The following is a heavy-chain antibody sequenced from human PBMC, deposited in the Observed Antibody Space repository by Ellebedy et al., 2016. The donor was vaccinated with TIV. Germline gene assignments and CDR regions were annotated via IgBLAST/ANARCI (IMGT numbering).Heavy chain of an antibody. CDR3: TTDLAADV. J-gene: IGHJ6*02. V-gene: IGHV3-15*07. D-gene: IGHD6-13*01. CDR1: GFTFSSAW. CDR2: IKSKIDGGTI. Sequence: GESLKISCAASGFTFSSAWMNWVRQAPGKGLEWVSRIKSKIDGGTIEYAAPVKGRFTISRDDSKNTLYLQMNSLKTEDTAVYYCTTDLAADVWGQGTTVTVSS.